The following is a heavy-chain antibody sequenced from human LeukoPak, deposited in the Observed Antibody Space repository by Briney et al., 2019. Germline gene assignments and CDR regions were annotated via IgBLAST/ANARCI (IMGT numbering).Heavy chain of an antibody. J-gene: IGHJ5*01. Sequence: PGGSLRLSCAASGFTFSSYWMNWVRQAPGKGLEWVANIKRDGNEKNYVDSVRGRFSISRDNAKNSLYLQMDSLRAEGTAVYYCAKEGAYPIITYDSWGQGALVTVSS. CDR2: IKRDGNEK. CDR1: GFTFSSYW. CDR3: AKEGAYPIITYDS. D-gene: IGHD3-10*01. V-gene: IGHV3-7*01.